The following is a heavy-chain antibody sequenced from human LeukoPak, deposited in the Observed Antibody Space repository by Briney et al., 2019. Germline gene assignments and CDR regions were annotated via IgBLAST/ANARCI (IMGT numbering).Heavy chain of an antibody. V-gene: IGHV3-23*01. J-gene: IGHJ4*02. CDR1: GFTFRTSA. D-gene: IGHD6-13*01. Sequence: LPGGSLRLSCAASGFTFRTSAFSWVRQSPGRGLEWVSTVGTDSDTYYADSVKGRFTISRDNSKNTVYLQMTGLRADDTAVYYCVKKTPGIHPFDSWGQGTLVTVSP. CDR2: VGTDSDT. CDR3: VKKTPGIHPFDS.